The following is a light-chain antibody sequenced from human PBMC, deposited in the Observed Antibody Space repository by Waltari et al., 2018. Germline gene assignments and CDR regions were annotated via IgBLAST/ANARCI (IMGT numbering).Light chain of an antibody. CDR1: SRYVGCYTL. J-gene: IGLJ2*01. CDR2: EVN. CDR3: CSYAGSPTFVI. V-gene: IGLV2-23*02. Sequence: QSALTQPASVSGSPGQSIPLSCPGTSRYVGCYTLVSWYHQRPGKAPRLMIDEVNKRPSGVSNRFSGSKSGNTASLTISGLQAEDEADYYCCSYAGSPTFVIFGGGSKLTVL.